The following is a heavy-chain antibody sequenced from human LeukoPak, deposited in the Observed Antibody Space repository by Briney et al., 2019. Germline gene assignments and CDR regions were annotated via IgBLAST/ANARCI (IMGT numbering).Heavy chain of an antibody. CDR2: IKQDGSEK. CDR3: ARVSLVAGPEDFDY. D-gene: IGHD6-19*01. CDR1: GFTFSSYW. V-gene: IGHV3-7*03. J-gene: IGHJ4*02. Sequence: PGGSLRLSCAASGFTFSSYWMSWVRQAPGKGLEWVANIKQDGSEKYYVDSVKGRFTISRDNAKNSLYLQMNGLRAEDTAVYYCARVSLVAGPEDFDYWGQGTLVTVSS.